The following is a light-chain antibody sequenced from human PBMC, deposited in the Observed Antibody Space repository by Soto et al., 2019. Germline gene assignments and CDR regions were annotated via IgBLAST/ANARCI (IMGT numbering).Light chain of an antibody. Sequence: DIHMTQSPSSVSASVGDRVTITCRASQGISSWLVWYQQKPGKAPKVLIYGATSLQSGVPSRFSGSGSGTDFTLTISSLQPEDCATYYCQHVNSFPWTFGQGTKVEIK. CDR3: QHVNSFPWT. CDR2: GAT. J-gene: IGKJ1*01. V-gene: IGKV1D-12*01. CDR1: QGISSW.